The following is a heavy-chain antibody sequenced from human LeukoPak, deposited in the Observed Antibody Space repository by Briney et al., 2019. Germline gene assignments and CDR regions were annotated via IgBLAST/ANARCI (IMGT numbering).Heavy chain of an antibody. J-gene: IGHJ4*02. Sequence: SETLSLTCTVSGGSVSGNYWSWIRQPPGKGLEWIGYIYYTGATLYSPSLKSRVTMSVDTTENQFSLRLSSVTAADTAVYYCARHDAVPVIRRGYDFWGKGTLVTVSS. CDR2: IYYTGAT. D-gene: IGHD2-21*01. CDR1: GGSVSGNY. CDR3: ARHDAVPVIRRGYDF. V-gene: IGHV4-59*08.